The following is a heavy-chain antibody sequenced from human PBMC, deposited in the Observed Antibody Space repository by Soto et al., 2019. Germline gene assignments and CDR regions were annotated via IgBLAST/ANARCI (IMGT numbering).Heavy chain of an antibody. V-gene: IGHV3-33*01. CDR3: ARELRGYSYFAYYGMDV. J-gene: IGHJ6*02. CDR2: IWYDGSNK. D-gene: IGHD5-18*01. CDR1: GFTFSGYG. Sequence: QVQLVESGGGVVQPGRSLRLSCAASGFTFSGYGMHWVRQAPGKGLEWVANIWYDGSNKYYADSVKGRFTSSRDDSKNTLYLQMSSLRAEDTAVYYCARELRGYSYFAYYGMDVWGQGTTVTVSS.